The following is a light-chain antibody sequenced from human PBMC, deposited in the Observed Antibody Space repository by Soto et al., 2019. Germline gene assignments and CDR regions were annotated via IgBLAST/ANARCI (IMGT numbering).Light chain of an antibody. V-gene: IGKV1-5*03. CDR3: QQYYSYWT. CDR2: KAS. CDR1: QSISSW. Sequence: DIQMTQYPSTLSASVGDRVIITFRASQSISSWLAWYQQKPGKAPKLLISKASNLESGVPSRFSGSGSGTEFTLTVSSLQPDDFATYYCQQYYSYWTFGQGTKVEIK. J-gene: IGKJ1*01.